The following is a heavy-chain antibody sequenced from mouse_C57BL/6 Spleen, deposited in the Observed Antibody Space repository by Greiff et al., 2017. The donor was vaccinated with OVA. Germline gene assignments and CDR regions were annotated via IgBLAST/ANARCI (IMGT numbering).Heavy chain of an antibody. CDR3: ARNRGDSSGPFAY. D-gene: IGHD3-2*02. J-gene: IGHJ3*01. Sequence: QVQLQQSGAELVKPGASVKISCKASGYAFSSYWMNWVRQRPGKGLEWIGQIYPGDGDTNYNGKFKGKATLTADKSSSTAYMQLSSLTSEDSAVYFCARNRGDSSGPFAYWGQGTLVTVSA. V-gene: IGHV1-80*01. CDR2: IYPGDGDT. CDR1: GYAFSSYW.